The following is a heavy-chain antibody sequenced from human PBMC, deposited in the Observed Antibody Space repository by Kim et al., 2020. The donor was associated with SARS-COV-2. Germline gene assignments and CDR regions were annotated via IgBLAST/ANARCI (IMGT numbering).Heavy chain of an antibody. V-gene: IGHV4-4*02. CDR1: GGSISSSNW. Sequence: SETLSLTCAVSGGSISSSNWWSWVRQPPGKGLEWIGEIYHSGSTNYNPSLKSRVTISVDKSKNQFSLKLSSVTAADTAVYYCARDPISVVPAATNDAFDICGQAPLVTVSS. J-gene: IGHJ3*02. D-gene: IGHD2-2*01. CDR3: ARDPISVVPAATNDAFDI. CDR2: IYHSGST.